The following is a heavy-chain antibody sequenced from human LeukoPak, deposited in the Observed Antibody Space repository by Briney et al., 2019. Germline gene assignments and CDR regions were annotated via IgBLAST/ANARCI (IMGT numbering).Heavy chain of an antibody. CDR1: GFTFSSYC. CDR3: ARVRCSGGSCYFDYFDY. V-gene: IGHV3-7*03. Sequence: PGGSLRLSCAASGFTFSSYCMSWVRQAPGKGLEWVANINQDGSEKYYVDSVKGRFTISRDNAKNSLYLQMNSLRAEDTGVYYCARVRCSGGSCYFDYFDYWGQGTLVTVSS. D-gene: IGHD2-15*01. CDR2: INQDGSEK. J-gene: IGHJ4*02.